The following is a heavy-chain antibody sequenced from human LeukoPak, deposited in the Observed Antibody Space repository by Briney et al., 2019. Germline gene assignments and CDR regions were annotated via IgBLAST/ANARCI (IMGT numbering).Heavy chain of an antibody. CDR3: ARSFATPNQDF. V-gene: IGHV4-39*01. Sequence: PSETLSLTCTVSGDSISSSSYYWGWIRQPPGKGLEWIVSIYYSGCTSDHPSIHSQLTKTVDQSHNQVYLKLTSVTAADTPVYFCARSFATPNQDFWGQGTLVTVS. CDR2: IYYSGCT. CDR1: GDSISSSSYY. J-gene: IGHJ4*02. D-gene: IGHD2-15*01.